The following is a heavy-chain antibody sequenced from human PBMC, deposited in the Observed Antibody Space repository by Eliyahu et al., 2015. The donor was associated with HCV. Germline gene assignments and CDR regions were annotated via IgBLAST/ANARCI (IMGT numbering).Heavy chain of an antibody. J-gene: IGHJ4*02. CDR3: ARSRGFYYSDSREFDY. D-gene: IGHD3-22*01. V-gene: IGHV1-69*01. Sequence: QVXLVQSGAEVKKPXSSVKXSXKASGGIFSSYAVSXVRQAPGQGLEWMGGIIPLFGSPHYGKKFQGRVTISADLSASTVYMELSSLRSEDTAKYYCARSRGFYYSDSREFDYWGQGTLVAVSS. CDR1: GGIFSSYA. CDR2: IIPLFGSP.